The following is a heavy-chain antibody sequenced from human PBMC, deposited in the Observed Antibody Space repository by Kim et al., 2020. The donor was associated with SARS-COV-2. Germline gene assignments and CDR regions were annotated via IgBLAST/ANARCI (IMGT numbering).Heavy chain of an antibody. CDR1: GYTFTTSW. D-gene: IGHD3-16*02. J-gene: IGHJ4*02. CDR2: IYPADSDA. V-gene: IGHV5-51*01. CDR3: ARSGNYQSLNYFDY. Sequence: GESLKISCKGSGYTFTTSWIGWVRQMPGKGLEWLGIIYPADSDARYSPSFQGQVTLSADKSISTAYLQWSSLKASDTAMYYCARSGNYQSLNYFDYWGQGTLVIVSS.